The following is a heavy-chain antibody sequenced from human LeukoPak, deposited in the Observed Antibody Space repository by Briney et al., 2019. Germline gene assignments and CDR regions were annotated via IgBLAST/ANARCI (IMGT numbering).Heavy chain of an antibody. Sequence: KSSETLSLTCTVSGGSISSSSYYWAWIRQPPGKGLGWIGSIYYSGSTYYNPSLKSRVTISVDTSKNQFSQKLSSVTAADTAAYYCARYSYLMYYFDYWGQGTLVTVSS. CDR2: IYYSGST. CDR1: GGSISSSSYY. CDR3: ARYSYLMYYFDY. V-gene: IGHV4-39*01. J-gene: IGHJ4*02. D-gene: IGHD2-15*01.